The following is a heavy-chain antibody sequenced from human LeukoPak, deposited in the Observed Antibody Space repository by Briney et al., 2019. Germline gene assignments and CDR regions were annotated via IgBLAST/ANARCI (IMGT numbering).Heavy chain of an antibody. V-gene: IGHV4-4*07. J-gene: IGHJ6*03. Sequence: SETLSLTCTVSGGSISIYYWSWIRQTAGKGLEWIWRIYTSGSTNYNPSRKRRVTMSVDMSNNQFSLKLSSVTAEDTAVYYCARDAPYIVVVPAAAWAYYYYMEVWGKGTTVTVSS. D-gene: IGHD2-2*01. CDR3: ARDAPYIVVVPAAAWAYYYYMEV. CDR2: IYTSGST. CDR1: GGSISIYY.